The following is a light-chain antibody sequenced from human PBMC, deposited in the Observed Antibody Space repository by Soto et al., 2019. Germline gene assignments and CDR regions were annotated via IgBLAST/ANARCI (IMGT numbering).Light chain of an antibody. CDR2: ENN. Sequence: QSVLTQPPSVSAAPGQKVTISCSGSSSNIGNKYVSWYQQLPGTAPKLLIYENNKRPSGIPDRFSGSKSVTSATLGITGLQAGDEADYYCGTWDSSLSAAGGVFGGGTKLTVL. V-gene: IGLV1-51*02. CDR1: SSNIGNKY. J-gene: IGLJ2*01. CDR3: GTWDSSLSAAGGV.